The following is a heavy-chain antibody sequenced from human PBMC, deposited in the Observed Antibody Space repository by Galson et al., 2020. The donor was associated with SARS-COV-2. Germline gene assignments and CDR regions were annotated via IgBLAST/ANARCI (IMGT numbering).Heavy chain of an antibody. CDR2: ISSSSSYI. CDR1: GFTFSSYS. V-gene: IGHV3-21*01. Sequence: GESLKISCAASGFTFSSYSMNWVRQAPGKGLEWVSSISSSSSYIYYADSVKGRFTIARDNAKNSLYLQMNSLSAEDTAVYYCARGDTAMASVDYWGQGTLVAVSS. D-gene: IGHD5-18*01. CDR3: ARGDTAMASVDY. J-gene: IGHJ4*02.